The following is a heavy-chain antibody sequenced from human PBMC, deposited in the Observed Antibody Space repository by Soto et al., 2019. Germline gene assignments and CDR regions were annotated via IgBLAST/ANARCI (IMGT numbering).Heavy chain of an antibody. CDR1: DGSFSGYY. J-gene: IGHJ4*02. Sequence: SETLSLTCAVYDGSFSGYYWSWIRQPPGKGLEWIGEINHSGSTNYNPSLKSRVTISVDTSKNQFSLKLSSVTAADTAVYYCARTDIVVVPAAPMYFDYWGQGTLVTVSS. CDR3: ARTDIVVVPAAPMYFDY. D-gene: IGHD2-2*01. V-gene: IGHV4-34*01. CDR2: INHSGST.